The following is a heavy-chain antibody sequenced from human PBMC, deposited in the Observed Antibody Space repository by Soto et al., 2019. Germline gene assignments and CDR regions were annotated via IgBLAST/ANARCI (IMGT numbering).Heavy chain of an antibody. CDR1: GFTVSSYY. D-gene: IGHD3-3*01. J-gene: IGHJ6*03. CDR2: LYPGGST. Sequence: EVQVVESGGGLVQPGGSLRLSCAASGFTVSSYYMSWVRQAPGTGLEWVSVLYPGGSTYYANSVNGRVTISRHNAENTLYLQMNSLSVDVTAVYYCARGVHTDVWGKGTTVTVS. V-gene: IGHV3-53*04. CDR3: ARGVHTDV.